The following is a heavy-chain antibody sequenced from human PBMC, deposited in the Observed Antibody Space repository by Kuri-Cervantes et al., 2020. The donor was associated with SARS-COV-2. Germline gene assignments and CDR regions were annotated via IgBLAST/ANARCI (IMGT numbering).Heavy chain of an antibody. V-gene: IGHV3-23*01. Sequence: GGSLRLSCAASGLTFSSYAMSWVRQAPGKGLERVSAISGSGGSTYYADSVKGRFTISRDNSKNTLYLQMNSLRAEDTAVYYCAKDKWELLFQPLDAFDIWGQGTMVTVSS. CDR1: GLTFSSYA. J-gene: IGHJ3*02. CDR3: AKDKWELLFQPLDAFDI. CDR2: ISGSGGST. D-gene: IGHD1-26*01.